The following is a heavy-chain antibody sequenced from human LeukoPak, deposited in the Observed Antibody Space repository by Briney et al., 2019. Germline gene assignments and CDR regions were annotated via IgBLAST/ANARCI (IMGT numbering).Heavy chain of an antibody. D-gene: IGHD1-26*01. CDR3: ARRRDNGSLQHFDY. Sequence: SETLSLTCTVSGGSISSYYWSWIRQPPGKGLEWIGYIYYSGSTYYKPSLKSRVTISVDTSKNQFSLKLSSVTAADTAVYYCARRRDNGSLQHFDYWGQGTLVTVSS. V-gene: IGHV4-59*01. CDR2: IYYSGST. J-gene: IGHJ4*02. CDR1: GGSISSYY.